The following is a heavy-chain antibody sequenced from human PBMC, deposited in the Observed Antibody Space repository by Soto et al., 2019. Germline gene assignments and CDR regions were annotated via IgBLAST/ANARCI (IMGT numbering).Heavy chain of an antibody. J-gene: IGHJ4*02. CDR3: VRDRGGYYMGYYFDY. D-gene: IGHD3-3*01. V-gene: IGHV3-48*03. Sequence: QPGGSLRLSCAASGFTFSSYEMNWVRQAPGKGLEWVSYISSSGSTIYYADSVKGRFTISRDNAKNSLCLQMNSLRVEDTAVYYCVRDRGGYYMGYYFDYWGQVPLDTFST. CDR2: ISSSGSTI. CDR1: GFTFSSYE.